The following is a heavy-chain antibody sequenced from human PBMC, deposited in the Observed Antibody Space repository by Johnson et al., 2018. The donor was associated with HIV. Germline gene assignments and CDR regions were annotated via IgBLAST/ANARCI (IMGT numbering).Heavy chain of an antibody. CDR1: GITVNTNY. V-gene: IGHV3-66*02. Sequence: MQLVESGGGLVQSGESLRLSCAASGITVNTNYMSWVRRAPGKGLEWVSVIFSVGNTYYADSVKGRFTISRDNSKNTLYLQMNSLRAEDTAVYYCARDWNEYSSSDGAFDIWGQGTMVTVSS. D-gene: IGHD6-6*01. CDR2: IFSVGNT. CDR3: ARDWNEYSSSDGAFDI. J-gene: IGHJ3*02.